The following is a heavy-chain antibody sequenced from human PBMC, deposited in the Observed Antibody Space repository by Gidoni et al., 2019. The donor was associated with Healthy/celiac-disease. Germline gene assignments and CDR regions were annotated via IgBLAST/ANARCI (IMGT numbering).Heavy chain of an antibody. J-gene: IGHJ3*02. D-gene: IGHD2-2*01. V-gene: IGHV3-53*01. CDR1: GFTVRSNY. CDR3: ARASREDAFDI. CDR2: IYSGGST. Sequence: EVQLVVSGGGLIQPGGSLRLSCAASGFTVRSNYMSWVRQAPGKGMEWVSVIYSGGSTYYADSVKGRFTISRDNSKNTLYLQMNSLRAEDTAVYDCARASREDAFDIWGQGTMVTVSS.